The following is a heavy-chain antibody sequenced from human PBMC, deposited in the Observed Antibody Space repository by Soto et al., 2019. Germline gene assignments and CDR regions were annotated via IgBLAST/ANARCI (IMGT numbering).Heavy chain of an antibody. V-gene: IGHV1-18*01. Sequence: QVQLVQSAGEVKKPGASVKVSCKASGYTFIRYGITWVRQAPGQGLEWMGWISPYNDYTIYAQKLQGRVTMTTDTSTXTXYXXLRSLKADDTAVYYCARGGYYDNTWGKLSHYGLGVWGQGTSVTVSS. CDR1: GYTFIRYG. CDR3: ARGGYYDNTWGKLSHYGLGV. J-gene: IGHJ6*02. D-gene: IGHD3-16*01. CDR2: ISPYNDYT.